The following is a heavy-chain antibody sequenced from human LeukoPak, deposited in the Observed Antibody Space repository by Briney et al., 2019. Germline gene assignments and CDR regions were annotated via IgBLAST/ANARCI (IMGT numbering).Heavy chain of an antibody. CDR1: GFTFSSYS. Sequence: PGGSLRLSCAASGFTFSSYSMNGVRQARGKGREGVSSISSSSSYIYYADSVKGRFTISRDNAKNSLYLQMNSLRAEDTAVYYCARVIRIVGASKQIDYWGQGTLVTVSS. CDR3: ARVIRIVGASKQIDY. V-gene: IGHV3-21*01. J-gene: IGHJ4*02. CDR2: ISSSSSYI. D-gene: IGHD1-26*01.